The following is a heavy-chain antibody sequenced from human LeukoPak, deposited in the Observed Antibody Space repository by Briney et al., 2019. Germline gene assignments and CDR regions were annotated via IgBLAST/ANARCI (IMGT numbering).Heavy chain of an antibody. V-gene: IGHV3-7*01. CDR1: GFTFSSYC. D-gene: IGHD2-2*01. CDR3: ARDVMGCSSTSCFFDS. Sequence: PGGSLRLSCAASGFTFSSYCMSWDRQAPGKGLEWVANINQDGSEKYYVDSVKGRFTISRDNAKNSLYLQMNSLRAEDTAVYYCARDVMGCSSTSCFFDSWGQGTLVTVSS. CDR2: INQDGSEK. J-gene: IGHJ4*02.